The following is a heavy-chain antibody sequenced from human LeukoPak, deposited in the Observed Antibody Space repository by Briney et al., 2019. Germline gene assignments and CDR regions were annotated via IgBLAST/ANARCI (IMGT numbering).Heavy chain of an antibody. Sequence: SVKVSCKASGGTFSSYAISWVRQAPGQGLEWMGGIIPIFGTANYAQKFQGRVTITADESTSTAYMELSSLRSEDTAVYYCARDRRGYCSGGSCQPCNWFDPWGQGTLVTVSS. CDR2: IIPIFGTA. CDR3: ARDRRGYCSGGSCQPCNWFDP. J-gene: IGHJ5*02. D-gene: IGHD2-15*01. V-gene: IGHV1-69*13. CDR1: GGTFSSYA.